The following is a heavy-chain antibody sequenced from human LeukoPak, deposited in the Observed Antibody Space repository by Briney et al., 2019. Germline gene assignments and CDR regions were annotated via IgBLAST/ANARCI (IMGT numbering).Heavy chain of an antibody. CDR1: GYTFTGYY. CDR2: INPNSGGT. V-gene: IGHV1-2*02. Sequence: ASVKVSCKASGYTFTGYYMHWVRPAPGQGLEWMGWINPNSGGTNYAQKFQGRVTMTRDTSISTAYMELSRLRSDDTAVYYCARDTRFGGSRNYWGQGTLVTVSS. J-gene: IGHJ4*02. D-gene: IGHD2-15*01. CDR3: ARDTRFGGSRNY.